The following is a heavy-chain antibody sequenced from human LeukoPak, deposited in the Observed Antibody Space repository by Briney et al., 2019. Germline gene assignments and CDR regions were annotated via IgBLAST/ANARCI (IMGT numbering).Heavy chain of an antibody. Sequence: ASVKVSCKASGYTFTGYYMHWVRQAPGQGLEWMGRINPNSGGTNYAQKFQGRVTMTRDTSISTAYMELNRLRSDDTAVYYCAASIAVAGLDYWGQGTLVTVSS. V-gene: IGHV1-2*06. CDR2: INPNSGGT. J-gene: IGHJ4*02. D-gene: IGHD6-19*01. CDR3: AASIAVAGLDY. CDR1: GYTFTGYY.